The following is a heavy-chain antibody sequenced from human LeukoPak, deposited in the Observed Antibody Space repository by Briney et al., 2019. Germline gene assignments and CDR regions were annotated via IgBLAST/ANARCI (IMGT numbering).Heavy chain of an antibody. J-gene: IGHJ4*02. CDR2: ISSSSSYI. CDR1: GFTFSSYS. Sequence: TGGSLRLSCAASGFTFSSYSMNWVRQAPGKGLEWVSSISSSSSYIYYADSVKGRFTISRDNAKNSLYLQMNSLRAEDTAVYYCARYSGSYYDYWGQGTLVTVSS. D-gene: IGHD1-26*01. CDR3: ARYSGSYYDY. V-gene: IGHV3-21*01.